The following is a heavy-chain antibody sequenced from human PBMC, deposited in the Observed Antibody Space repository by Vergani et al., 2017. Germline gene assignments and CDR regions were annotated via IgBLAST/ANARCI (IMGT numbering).Heavy chain of an antibody. CDR3: AKGVYCSSTSCYEGRGYYYGMGV. CDR1: GFTFSSYA. D-gene: IGHD2-2*01. Sequence: EVQLLESGGGLVQPGGSLRLSCAASGFTFSSYAMSWVRQVPGKGLEWVSGISGSGGNTYYANSVKGRFTISRDNCKNTLYLQMKSLRADDTAVYYCAKGVYCSSTSCYEGRGYYYGMGVWGQGTTVTFSS. V-gene: IGHV3-23*01. CDR2: ISGSGGNT. J-gene: IGHJ6*02.